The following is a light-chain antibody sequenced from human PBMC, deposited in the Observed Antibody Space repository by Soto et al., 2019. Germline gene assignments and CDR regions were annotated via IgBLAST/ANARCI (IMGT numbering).Light chain of an antibody. CDR2: DVS. Sequence: DIHLAQSPSSLSASVGDSVTITCRPSQTISSHLNWYQQKPGIAPKLLIYDVSNLQSGVPSRFIGSGSGTDFTLTIISVQPEDFATYYCQQSYSIPPWTFGQGTKVEIK. CDR3: QQSYSIPPWT. J-gene: IGKJ1*01. V-gene: IGKV1-39*01. CDR1: QTISSH.